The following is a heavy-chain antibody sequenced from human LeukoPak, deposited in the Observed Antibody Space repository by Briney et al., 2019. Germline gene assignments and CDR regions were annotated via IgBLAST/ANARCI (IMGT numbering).Heavy chain of an antibody. D-gene: IGHD5-18*01. CDR2: INPNSGGT. J-gene: IGHJ4*02. Sequence: AAVKVSCKSSGYTFTVYYMHWVRQAPGPGLEWMGWINPNSGGTNYAQKFQGRVTMTRDTSISTAYMELSRLRSDDTAVYYCATLGDSYGDPFFDYWGQGTLVTVSS. CDR3: ATLGDSYGDPFFDY. CDR1: GYTFTVYY. V-gene: IGHV1-2*02.